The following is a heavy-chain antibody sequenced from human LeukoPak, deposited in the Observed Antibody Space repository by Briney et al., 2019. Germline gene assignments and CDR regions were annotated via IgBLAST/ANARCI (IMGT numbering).Heavy chain of an antibody. CDR1: GGSFSGYY. CDR3: ATQSYYYDSSGYYYWFDP. J-gene: IGHJ5*02. D-gene: IGHD3-22*01. CDR2: INHSGST. V-gene: IGHV4-34*01. Sequence: PSETLSLTCAVYGGSFSGYYWSWIRQPPGKGLEWIGEINHSGSTNYNPSLKSRVTISVDTSKNQFSLKLSSVTAADTAVYYCATQSYYYDSSGYYYWFDPWGQGTPVTVSS.